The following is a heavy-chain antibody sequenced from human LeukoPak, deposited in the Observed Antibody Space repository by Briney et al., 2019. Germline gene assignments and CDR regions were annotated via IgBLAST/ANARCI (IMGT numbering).Heavy chain of an antibody. V-gene: IGHV1-18*01. CDR2: ISAYNGNT. Sequence: ASVKVSCKASGYTFTSYGISWVRQAPGQGLEWMGWISAYNGNTNYAQKLQGRVTMTTDTSTSTAYMELSRLRSDDTAVYYCARDPRDYVSWFDPWGQGTLVTVSS. J-gene: IGHJ5*02. D-gene: IGHD4-17*01. CDR3: ARDPRDYVSWFDP. CDR1: GYTFTSYG.